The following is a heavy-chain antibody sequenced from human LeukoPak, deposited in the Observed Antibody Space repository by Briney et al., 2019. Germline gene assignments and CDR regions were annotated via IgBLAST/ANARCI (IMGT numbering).Heavy chain of an antibody. Sequence: GGSLRLSCAVSVFTFSNYAMRWVRQAPGKGLEWVSAFSGSGGSTYYADSVKGRFTISRDNSKNTLHLQMNSLRAEDTAVYYSAKMPEWGVGGYKGLNWFDPWGQGTLVTVSS. CDR3: AKMPEWGVGGYKGLNWFDP. CDR1: VFTFSNYA. V-gene: IGHV3-23*01. J-gene: IGHJ5*02. CDR2: FSGSGGST. D-gene: IGHD3-22*01.